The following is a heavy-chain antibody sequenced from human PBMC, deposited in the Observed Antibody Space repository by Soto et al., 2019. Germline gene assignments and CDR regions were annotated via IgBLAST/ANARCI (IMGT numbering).Heavy chain of an antibody. V-gene: IGHV1-18*04. D-gene: IGHD1-26*01. CDR1: GYTFTSYG. CDR2: ISAYNGNT. Sequence: QVQLVQSGAEVKKPGATVKVSCKASGYTFTSYGISWVRQAPGQGLEWMGWISAYNGNTNYAQKLQGRVTMTTDTSTSTAHMELRSLRSDDTAVYHCARDLRYSGLYYGMDVWGQGTTVTVSS. J-gene: IGHJ6*02. CDR3: ARDLRYSGLYYGMDV.